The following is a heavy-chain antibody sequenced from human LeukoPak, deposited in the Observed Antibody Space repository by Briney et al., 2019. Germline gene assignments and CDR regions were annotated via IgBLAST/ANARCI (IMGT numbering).Heavy chain of an antibody. CDR3: ARGNYYYDSSGYAEFDP. CDR2: IIPIFGTA. V-gene: IGHV1-69*01. Sequence: SVRVSCKASGGTFSSYAISWVRQAPGQGLEWMGGIIPIFGTANYAQKFQGRVTITADESTSTAYMELSSLRSEDTAVYYCARGNYYYDSSGYAEFDPWGQGTLVTVSS. D-gene: IGHD3-22*01. J-gene: IGHJ5*02. CDR1: GGTFSSYA.